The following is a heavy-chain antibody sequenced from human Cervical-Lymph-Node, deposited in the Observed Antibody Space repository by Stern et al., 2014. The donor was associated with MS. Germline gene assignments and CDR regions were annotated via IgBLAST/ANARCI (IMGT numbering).Heavy chain of an antibody. D-gene: IGHD5-24*01. V-gene: IGHV3-21*01. CDR3: VRDQAQVEILYNWFDP. J-gene: IGHJ5*02. CDR1: GFTFSSYS. CDR2: ISGLGGYI. Sequence: EMQLVESGGGLVKPGGSLRLSCAGSGFTFSSYSMNWVRQAPGKGLEWVSSISGLGGYIYYADSVKGRFTVSRDNAKNSLSLQMDNLRAEDTAIYYCVRDQAQVEILYNWFDPWGQGTLVTVSS.